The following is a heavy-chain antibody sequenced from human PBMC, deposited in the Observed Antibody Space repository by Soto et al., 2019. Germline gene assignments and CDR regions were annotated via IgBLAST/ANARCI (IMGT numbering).Heavy chain of an antibody. Sequence: QVQLVESGGGVVQPGRSLRLSCAASGFTFSSYGMHWVRQAPGKGLEWVAVISYDGSNKYYADSVKGRFTISRDNSKNTLYLQMNSLRAEDTVVYYCAKDLLRPGRSYGMDVWGQGTTFTVSS. J-gene: IGHJ6*02. V-gene: IGHV3-30*18. CDR1: GFTFSSYG. CDR2: ISYDGSNK. CDR3: AKDLLRPGRSYGMDV. D-gene: IGHD6-25*01.